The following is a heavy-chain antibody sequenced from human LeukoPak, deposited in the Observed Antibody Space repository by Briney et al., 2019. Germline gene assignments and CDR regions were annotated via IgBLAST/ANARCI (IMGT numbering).Heavy chain of an antibody. V-gene: IGHV4-39*01. Sequence: SETLSLTCTVSGGSISSSISTNYWNWVCQPPGKGLEWIGSIHYSGTTYYNPSLESRATISVDTSKNQFSVKLTSVTAADTAVYYCARKGTIAPTGASHFDYWGQGTLVTVSS. J-gene: IGHJ4*02. CDR3: ARKGTIAPTGASHFDY. D-gene: IGHD6-13*01. CDR1: GGSISSSISTNY. CDR2: IHYSGTT.